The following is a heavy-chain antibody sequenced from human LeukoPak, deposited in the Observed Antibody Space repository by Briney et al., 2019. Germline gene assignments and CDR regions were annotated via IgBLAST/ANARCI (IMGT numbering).Heavy chain of an antibody. D-gene: IGHD3-22*01. V-gene: IGHV3-23*01. Sequence: PGGSLRLSCAASGFTFSSYAMSWVRQAPGKGLQWVSSISSSGGSTYYADSVKGRFTISRDNSKNTLYLQMNSLRAEDTAVYYCARDYNRFQIVVVIYPDIGPFDYWGQGTLVTVSS. J-gene: IGHJ4*02. CDR1: GFTFSSYA. CDR2: ISSSGGST. CDR3: ARDYNRFQIVVVIYPDIGPFDY.